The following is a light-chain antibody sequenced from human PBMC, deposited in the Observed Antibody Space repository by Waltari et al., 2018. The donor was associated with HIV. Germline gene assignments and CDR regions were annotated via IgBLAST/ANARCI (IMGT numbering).Light chain of an antibody. Sequence: GQSITISCTGTSSDIGGYNYVSWYQQHPGKAPKLMIYDVSKRPSGVSNRFSGSKSGNTASLTISGLQAEDETDYYCCSYAGSRTWVFGGGTKLTVL. J-gene: IGLJ3*02. CDR1: SSDIGGYNY. CDR3: CSYAGSRTWV. CDR2: DVS. V-gene: IGLV2-23*02.